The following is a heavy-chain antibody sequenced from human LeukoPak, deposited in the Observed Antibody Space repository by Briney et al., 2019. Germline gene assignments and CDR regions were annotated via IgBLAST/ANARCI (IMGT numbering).Heavy chain of an antibody. CDR1: GFTFSSYA. CDR3: GKTTTGYSSGRYPGWPVDY. V-gene: IGHV3-23*01. J-gene: IGHJ4*02. D-gene: IGHD6-19*01. Sequence: GRSLRLSCAASGFTFSSYAMHWVRQAPGKGLEWVSGIFGSGGSAHYADSVKGRFTISRDNSKNTVYLQMDSLRVEDTAVYYCGKTTTGYSSGRYPGWPVDYWGQGTLVTVSS. CDR2: IFGSGGSA.